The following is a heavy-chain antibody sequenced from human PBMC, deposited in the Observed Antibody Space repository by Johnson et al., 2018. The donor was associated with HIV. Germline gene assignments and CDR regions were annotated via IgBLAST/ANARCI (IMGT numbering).Heavy chain of an antibody. CDR1: GFTFSSYA. CDR2: IAYDGSNK. V-gene: IGHV3-30*14. D-gene: IGHD6-6*01. CDR3: ASAGSSSDDAFDI. J-gene: IGHJ3*02. Sequence: QVQLVESGGGLVKPGGSLRLSCAASGFTFSSYAMHWVRQAPGKGLEWVAVIAYDGSNKYYADSVKGRFTISRDNSKNPLYLQMNSLRAEDTAVYYCASAGSSSDDAFDIWGQGTMVTVSS.